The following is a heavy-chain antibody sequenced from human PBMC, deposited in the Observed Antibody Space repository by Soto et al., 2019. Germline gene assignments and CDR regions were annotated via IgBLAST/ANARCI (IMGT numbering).Heavy chain of an antibody. CDR2: IYSGGST. D-gene: IGHD3-3*01. Sequence: PGGSLRLSSAASGFTVSSNYMSWVRQAPGKGLEWVSVIYSGGSTYYADSVKGRFTISRDNSKNTLYLQMNSLRAEDTAVYYCASVTIFGVVPDAFDIWGQGTMVTVSS. J-gene: IGHJ3*02. V-gene: IGHV3-53*01. CDR3: ASVTIFGVVPDAFDI. CDR1: GFTVSSNY.